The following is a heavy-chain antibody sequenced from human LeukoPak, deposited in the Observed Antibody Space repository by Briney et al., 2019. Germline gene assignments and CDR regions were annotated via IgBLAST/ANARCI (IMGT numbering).Heavy chain of an antibody. CDR2: IYHSGST. J-gene: IGHJ4*02. CDR3: AREFDYGDYSYFDY. D-gene: IGHD4-17*01. V-gene: IGHV4-30-2*01. CDR1: GGSISSGGYS. Sequence: PSQTLSLTCTVSGGSISSGGYSWSWIRQPPGKGLEWIGYIYHSGSTYYNPSLKSRVTISVDRSKNQFSLKLSSVTAADTAVYYCAREFDYGDYSYFDYWGQGTLVTVSS.